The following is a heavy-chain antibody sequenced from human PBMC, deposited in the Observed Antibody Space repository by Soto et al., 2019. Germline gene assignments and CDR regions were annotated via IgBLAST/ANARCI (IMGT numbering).Heavy chain of an antibody. CDR3: AKDQVVPAAIPYYYGMEV. V-gene: IGHV3-30*18. CDR1: GFTFSSYG. D-gene: IGHD2-2*01. J-gene: IGHJ6*02. Sequence: GGSLRLSCAASGFTFSSYGMHWVRQAPGKGLEWVAVISYDGSNKYYADSVKGRFTISRDNSKNTLYLQMNSLRAEDTAVYYCAKDQVVPAAIPYYYGMEVWGQGTTVTAP. CDR2: ISYDGSNK.